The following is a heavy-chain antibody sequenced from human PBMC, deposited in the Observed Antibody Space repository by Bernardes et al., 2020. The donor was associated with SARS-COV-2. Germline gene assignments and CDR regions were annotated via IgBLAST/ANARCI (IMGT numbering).Heavy chain of an antibody. CDR2: ISSSANAI. CDR1: GFTFSTYE. V-gene: IGHV3-48*03. Sequence: GGSLRLSCAASGFTFSTYEMNWVRQAPGKGLEWVSYISSSANAIYYADSVKGRFTISRDNAKNSLYLQMNSLRGDDTAVYYCVRGDHSSGWFGGYWGQGTLVTVSS. J-gene: IGHJ4*02. D-gene: IGHD6-19*01. CDR3: VRGDHSSGWFGGY.